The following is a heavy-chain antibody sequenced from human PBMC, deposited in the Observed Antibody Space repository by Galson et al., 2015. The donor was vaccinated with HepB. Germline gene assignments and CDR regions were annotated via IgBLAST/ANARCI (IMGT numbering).Heavy chain of an antibody. D-gene: IGHD2-2*01. CDR1: GGSISSGGYY. Sequence: TLSLTCTVTGGSISSGGYYWSWIRQHPGKGLEWIGYIYYSGSTYYNPSLKSRVTISVGTSKNQFSLKLSSVTAADTAVYYCARDGCSSTSCYGAFDIWGQGTMVTVSS. CDR2: IYYSGST. V-gene: IGHV4-31*03. CDR3: ARDGCSSTSCYGAFDI. J-gene: IGHJ3*02.